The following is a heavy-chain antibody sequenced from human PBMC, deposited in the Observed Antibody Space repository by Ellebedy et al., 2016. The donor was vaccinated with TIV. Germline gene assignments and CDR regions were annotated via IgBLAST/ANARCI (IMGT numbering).Heavy chain of an antibody. Sequence: MPSETLSLTCSVSGGSMSRYYWSWIRQPPGKGLEWIGFIYYSGSTNYNPSLKSRVTMSVDTSKNQFSLKLTSVTPADTAVYYCARGGSWNVDWGQGTLVTVSS. V-gene: IGHV4-59*01. J-gene: IGHJ4*02. CDR2: IYYSGST. D-gene: IGHD1-1*01. CDR1: GGSMSRYY. CDR3: ARGGSWNVD.